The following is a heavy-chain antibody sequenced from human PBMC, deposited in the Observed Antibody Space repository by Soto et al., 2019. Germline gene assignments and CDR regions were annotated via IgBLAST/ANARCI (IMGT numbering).Heavy chain of an antibody. CDR1: GYSFTSYW. Sequence: ESLNISCKGSGYSFTSYWIGWVRQMPGKGLEWMGIIYPGDSDTRYSPSFQGQVTISADKSISTAYLQWSSLKASDTAVYFCARDLSSGYASYYFDYWGQGTMVTVSS. D-gene: IGHD3-22*01. J-gene: IGHJ4*02. V-gene: IGHV5-51*01. CDR2: IYPGDSDT. CDR3: ARDLSSGYASYYFDY.